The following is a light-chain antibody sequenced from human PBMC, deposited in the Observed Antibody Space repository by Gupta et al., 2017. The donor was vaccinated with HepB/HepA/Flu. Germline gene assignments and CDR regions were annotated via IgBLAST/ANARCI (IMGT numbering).Light chain of an antibody. CDR1: AKPRQY. V-gene: IGLV3-25*03. Sequence: SYELTQPPSVSVSPGQTARIPCSGDAKPRQYFYWYQQKPGQAPILIIYKDSQRPSGIPDRFSGATSGTTVTLTISGAQAEDEADYYCQSADSSGTYLLFGGGTRLTVL. CDR2: KDS. CDR3: QSADSSGTYLL. J-gene: IGLJ2*01.